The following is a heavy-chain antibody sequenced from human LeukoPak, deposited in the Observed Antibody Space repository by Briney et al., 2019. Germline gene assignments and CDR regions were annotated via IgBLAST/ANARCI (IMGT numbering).Heavy chain of an antibody. CDR3: ARDPILGYCSSTSCSEPL. V-gene: IGHV4-59*01. Sequence: SETLSLTCTVSGGSISSYYWSWIRQPPGKGLEWIGYIYYSGSTNYNPSLKSRVTISVDTSKNQFSLKLSSVTAADTAVYYCARDPILGYCSSTSCSEPLWGQGTLVTVSS. CDR1: GGSISSYY. D-gene: IGHD2-2*01. J-gene: IGHJ4*02. CDR2: IYYSGST.